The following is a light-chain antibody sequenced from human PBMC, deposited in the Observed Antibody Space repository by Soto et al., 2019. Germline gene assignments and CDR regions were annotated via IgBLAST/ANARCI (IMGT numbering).Light chain of an antibody. CDR1: QAISKY. CDR3: QKYDSAPLFT. J-gene: IGKJ3*01. Sequence: DIQMTQTPPSLSASVGDRVTITCWASQAISKYLAWYQQKPGKVPKLLIYAASTLQSGVPSRFSGSGSGTDFTLTISSLQPEDVATYYCQKYDSAPLFTFGPGTRVDVK. V-gene: IGKV1-27*01. CDR2: AAS.